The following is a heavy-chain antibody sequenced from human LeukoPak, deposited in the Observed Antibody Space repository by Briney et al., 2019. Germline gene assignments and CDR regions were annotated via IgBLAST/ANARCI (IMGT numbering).Heavy chain of an antibody. CDR3: VAGNGWLGDY. CDR2: IYYTGNT. CDR1: GVSIITSNSY. V-gene: IGHV4-39*01. Sequence: SETLSLTCTVSGVSIITSNSYWGWIRQPPGKGLEWIGSIYYTGNTYYNASLKSQVSISIDTSKNQFSLRLTSVTAADTAVYYCVAGNGWLGDYWGQGNLVTVSS. D-gene: IGHD6-19*01. J-gene: IGHJ4*02.